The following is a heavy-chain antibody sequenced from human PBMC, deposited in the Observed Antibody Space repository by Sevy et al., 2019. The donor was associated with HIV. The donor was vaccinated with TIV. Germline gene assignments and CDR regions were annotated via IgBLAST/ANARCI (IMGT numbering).Heavy chain of an antibody. CDR3: ASNIVVVVAATRGDAFDI. CDR1: GFTFSSYG. Sequence: GGSLRLSCAASGFTFSSYGMHWVRQAPGKGLEGVAVISYDGSNKYYADSVKGRFTISRDNSKNTLYLQMNSLRAEDTAVYYCASNIVVVVAATRGDAFDIWGQGTMVTVSS. CDR2: ISYDGSNK. V-gene: IGHV3-30*03. J-gene: IGHJ3*02. D-gene: IGHD2-15*01.